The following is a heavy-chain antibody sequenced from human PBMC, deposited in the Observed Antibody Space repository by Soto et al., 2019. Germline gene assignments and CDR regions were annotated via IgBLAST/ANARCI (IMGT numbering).Heavy chain of an antibody. Sequence: EVQLVESGGGLVKPGGSLRLSCEASRFNFSDYSMMCVRQAPGEGLEWVSSISSTSDFIRYAYSVKGRFTISRDNAKNVVFLQLDSLRAGDSALYYCARRRRYGVVGATADYWGQGTQVTVSS. CDR3: ARRRRYGVVGATADY. V-gene: IGHV3-21*06. CDR1: RFNFSDYS. D-gene: IGHD2-15*01. CDR2: ISSTSDFI. J-gene: IGHJ4*02.